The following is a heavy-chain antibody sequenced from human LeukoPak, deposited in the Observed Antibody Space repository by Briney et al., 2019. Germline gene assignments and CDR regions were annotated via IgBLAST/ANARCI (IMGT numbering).Heavy chain of an antibody. J-gene: IGHJ2*01. Sequence: GGSLRLSCAASGFTFTTYEMNCVRHAPGKGLECVLYISGSGCSIYYADAVGDRFTISRDDAKHSLYVHMKSERAEDTAVYLCARDDVLSLGISFDLWGRGTLVTVSS. CDR2: ISGSGCSI. CDR1: GFTFTTYE. V-gene: IGHV3-48*03. D-gene: IGHD3-10*02. CDR3: ARDDVLSLGISFDL.